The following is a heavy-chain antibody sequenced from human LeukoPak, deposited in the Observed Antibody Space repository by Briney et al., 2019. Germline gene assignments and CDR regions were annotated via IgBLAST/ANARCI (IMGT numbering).Heavy chain of an antibody. V-gene: IGHV3-23*01. CDR3: CGGDWYYYYYGMDV. Sequence: GGSLRLSCAASGFTFSNYAMNWVRQAPGKGLEWVSGLSGRGESTYYADSVKGRFTISRDNSKNTLYLQMNSLRAEDTAVYYCCGGDWYYYYYGMDVWGQGTTVTVSS. CDR1: GFTFSNYA. D-gene: IGHD2-21*02. J-gene: IGHJ6*02. CDR2: LSGRGEST.